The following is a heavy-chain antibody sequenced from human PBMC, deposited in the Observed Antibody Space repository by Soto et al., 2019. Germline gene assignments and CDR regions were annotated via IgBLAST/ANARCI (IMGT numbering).Heavy chain of an antibody. J-gene: IGHJ4*02. CDR3: THRPRYCTNGVCYASPDIYY. D-gene: IGHD2-8*01. CDR1: GFSLSTSGVG. CDR2: IYWDDDQ. V-gene: IGHV2-5*02. Sequence: QITLKESGPTLVKPTQTLTLTCTFSGFSLSTSGVGVGWIRQPPGKALEWLALIYWDDDQRYSPSLKSKLTSYDDTPKNLVVLTMTNMHPVDTATYYFTHRPRYCTNGVCYASPDIYYWGQGTVVTVSS.